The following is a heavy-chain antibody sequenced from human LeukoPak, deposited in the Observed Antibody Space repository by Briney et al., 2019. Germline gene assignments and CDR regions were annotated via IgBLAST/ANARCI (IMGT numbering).Heavy chain of an antibody. V-gene: IGHV3-23*01. D-gene: IGHD5-12*01. CDR2: ISSSGGST. J-gene: IGHJ4*02. CDR3: ATRAPIVATITTAY. CDR1: GFTFSSYA. Sequence: GGSLRLSCAASGFTFSSYAMSWVRQAPGMGLEWVSGISSSGGSTYYADSVKGRFTISRDNSKNTLYLQMNSLRAEDTAVYYCATRAPIVATITTAYWGQGTLVTVSS.